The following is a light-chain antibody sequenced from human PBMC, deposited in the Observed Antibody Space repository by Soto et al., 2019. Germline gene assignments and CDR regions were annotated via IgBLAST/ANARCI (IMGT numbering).Light chain of an antibody. CDR2: EVS. CDR1: SSDVGGYDY. J-gene: IGLJ3*02. Sequence: QSALTQPASVSGSPGQSITISCTGTSSDVGGYDYVSWYQLHPGKAPKLMIYEVSNRPSGVSNRFSASKSGNTASLTISGLQAEDEADYYCTSYTNNRLWVFGGGTKLTVL. V-gene: IGLV2-14*01. CDR3: TSYTNNRLWV.